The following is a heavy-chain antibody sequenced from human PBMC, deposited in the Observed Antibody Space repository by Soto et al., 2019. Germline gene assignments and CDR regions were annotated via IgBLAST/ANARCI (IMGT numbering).Heavy chain of an antibody. CDR1: GGSISSYY. J-gene: IGHJ4*02. CDR2: IYYSGST. D-gene: IGHD4-4*01. CDR3: ARLSHSNHLDY. Sequence: SETLSLTCTFSGGSISSYYWSWIRQPPGKGLEWIGYIYYSGSTNYNPSLKSRVTISVDTSKNQFSLKLSSVTAADTAVYYCARLSHSNHLDYWGQGTLVTVSS. V-gene: IGHV4-59*01.